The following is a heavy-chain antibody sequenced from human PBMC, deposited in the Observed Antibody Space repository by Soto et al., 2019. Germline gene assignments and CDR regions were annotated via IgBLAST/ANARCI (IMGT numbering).Heavy chain of an antibody. Sequence: PSETLSLTCTVSGGSISSGDYYWSWIRQPPGKGLEWIGYIYYSGSTYYNPSLKSRVTISVDTSKNQFSLKLSSVTAADTAVYYCARAADCSGGSCYFFLGYWGQGTLVTVS. J-gene: IGHJ4*02. CDR3: ARAADCSGGSCYFFLGY. CDR2: IYYSGST. D-gene: IGHD2-15*01. CDR1: GGSISSGDYY. V-gene: IGHV4-30-4*01.